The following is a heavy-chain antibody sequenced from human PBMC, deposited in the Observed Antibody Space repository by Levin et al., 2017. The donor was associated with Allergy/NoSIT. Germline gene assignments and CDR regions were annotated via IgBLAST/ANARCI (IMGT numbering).Heavy chain of an antibody. V-gene: IGHV4-39*01. CDR3: ARALGYCSSTSCYGQHFDY. D-gene: IGHD2-2*01. J-gene: IGHJ4*02. Sequence: SETLSLTCTVSGGSISSSSYYWGWIRQPPGKGLEWIGSIYYSGSTYYNPSLKSRVTISVDTSKNQFSLKLSSVTAADTAVYYCARALGYCSSTSCYGQHFDYWGQGTLVTVSS. CDR2: IYYSGST. CDR1: GGSISSSSYY.